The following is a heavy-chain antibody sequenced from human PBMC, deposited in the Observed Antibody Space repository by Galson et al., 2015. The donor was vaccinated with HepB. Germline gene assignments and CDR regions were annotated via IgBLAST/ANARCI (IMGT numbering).Heavy chain of an antibody. D-gene: IGHD6-13*01. CDR3: AREGQQLGYFQH. CDR2: IYSGGST. J-gene: IGHJ1*01. V-gene: IGHV3-53*01. Sequence: SLRLSCAASGLTVSSNYMSWVRQAPGKGLEWVSVIYSGGSTYSADSVKGRFTISRDNSKNTLYLQMNSLRAEDTAVYYCAREGQQLGYFQHWGQGTLVTVS. CDR1: GLTVSSNY.